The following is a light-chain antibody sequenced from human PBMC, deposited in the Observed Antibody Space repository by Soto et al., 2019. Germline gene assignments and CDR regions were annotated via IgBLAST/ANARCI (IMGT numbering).Light chain of an antibody. V-gene: IGKV3-20*01. CDR1: QSVSVNS. J-gene: IGKJ1*01. Sequence: IVLTQSPGTLSLSPWERATLACRAGQSVSVNSLAWYQQKGGQAPRLLIYAASTRATGVPDRFSGTGSGTDFALTISILDSDQSAVYNGQQYGRPHMFGSGTKVDIK. CDR3: QQYGRPHM. CDR2: AAS.